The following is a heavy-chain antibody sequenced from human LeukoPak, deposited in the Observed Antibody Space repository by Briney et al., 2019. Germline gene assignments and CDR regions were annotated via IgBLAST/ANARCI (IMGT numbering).Heavy chain of an antibody. Sequence: GGSLRLSCAASGFTFSSYAMSWVRQAPGKGLEWVSAISGSGGSTYYADSVKGRFTISRDNSKNTLYLQMNSLRAEDTAVYYCAKDKKRGIAAAGGYFDYWGQGTLVTVSS. V-gene: IGHV3-23*01. CDR1: GFTFSSYA. J-gene: IGHJ4*02. CDR3: AKDKKRGIAAAGGYFDY. D-gene: IGHD6-13*01. CDR2: ISGSGGST.